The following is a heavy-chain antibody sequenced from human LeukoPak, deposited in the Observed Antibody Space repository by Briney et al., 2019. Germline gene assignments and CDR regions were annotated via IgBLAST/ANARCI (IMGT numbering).Heavy chain of an antibody. CDR1: GFTFSSYA. CDR2: ISGSGGST. Sequence: GGSLRLSCAASGFTFSSYAVSWVRQAPGKGLEWVSAISGSGGSTYYADSVKGRFTISRDNSKNTLYLQMNSLRAEETAVYYCAKDLLSNYYDSSGPSSFDYWGQGTLVTVSS. V-gene: IGHV3-23*01. J-gene: IGHJ4*02. D-gene: IGHD3-22*01. CDR3: AKDLLSNYYDSSGPSSFDY.